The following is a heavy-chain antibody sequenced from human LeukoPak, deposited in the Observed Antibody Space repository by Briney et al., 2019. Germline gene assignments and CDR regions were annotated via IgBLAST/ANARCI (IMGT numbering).Heavy chain of an antibody. D-gene: IGHD2-2*02. J-gene: IGHJ6*03. V-gene: IGHV3-23*01. CDR3: AKAGVRCSSTSCYMTNYYYYMDV. CDR1: GFTFSSYA. CDR2: ISGSGGST. Sequence: GGSLRLSCAASGFTFSSYAMSWVRQAPGKGLEWVSAISGSGGSTYYADSVKGRFTISRDNSKNTLYLQMNSLRAEDTAVYYCAKAGVRCSSTSCYMTNYYYYMDVWGKGTTVTVPS.